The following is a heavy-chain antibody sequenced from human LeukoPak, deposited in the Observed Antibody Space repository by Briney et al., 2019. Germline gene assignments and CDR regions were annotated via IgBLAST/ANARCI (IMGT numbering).Heavy chain of an antibody. CDR3: ARVKEQWLVPDYNCIEA. J-gene: IGHJ5*02. CDR2: INPNNGGT. V-gene: IGHV1-2*02. D-gene: IGHD6-19*01. Sequence: ASVKVSCKASGYTFTGYYMHWVRQAPGQGLEWMGWINPNNGGTNYAQKFQGRVTMTRDTSISTAYMELSRLRSDDTAGYYCARVKEQWLVPDYNCIEARGQGTLVTV. CDR1: GYTFTGYY.